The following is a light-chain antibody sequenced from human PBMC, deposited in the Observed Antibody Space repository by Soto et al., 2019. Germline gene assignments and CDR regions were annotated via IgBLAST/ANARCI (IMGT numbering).Light chain of an antibody. V-gene: IGKV3-11*01. CDR1: QSFRGL. CDR3: QQRSGWPRT. CDR2: DAY. Sequence: EVVLTQSPVTLSLSPGERATLSCRASQSFRGLLAWYQQKPGQAPRLLIYDAYNRATGIPPRFSGSGSGTEFTLTISSLQSEDFAVYYCQQRSGWPRTFGQGTKVDIK. J-gene: IGKJ1*01.